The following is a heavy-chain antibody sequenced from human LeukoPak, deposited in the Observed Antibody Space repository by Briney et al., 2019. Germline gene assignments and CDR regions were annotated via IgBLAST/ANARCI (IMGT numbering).Heavy chain of an antibody. D-gene: IGHD2-21*02. CDR1: GYTFTSYW. Sequence: GESLKISCQGSGYTFTSYWIGWVRQMPVKGLEWMGSIYPGDSDTKYSPSFQGQVTISVDKSNNTAYLQWKSLKASDTAMYYCARGDVVRGVSWFDSWGQGALVTVSS. CDR2: IYPGDSDT. CDR3: ARGDVVRGVSWFDS. J-gene: IGHJ5*01. V-gene: IGHV5-51*01.